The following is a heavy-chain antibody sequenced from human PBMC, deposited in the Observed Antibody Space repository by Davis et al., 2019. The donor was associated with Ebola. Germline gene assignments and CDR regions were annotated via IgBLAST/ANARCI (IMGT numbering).Heavy chain of an antibody. CDR1: GWSFSGYY. J-gene: IGHJ6*02. Sequence: MPSQTLSLTCPVYGWSFSGYYWSWIRQLPGKGLEWIGEINHSGSTNYNPSLKSRVTISVDTSKNQFSLKLSSVTAADTAVYYCASHSSGWVDYYYGMDVWGQGTTVTVSS. CDR2: INHSGST. CDR3: ASHSSGWVDYYYGMDV. D-gene: IGHD6-19*01. V-gene: IGHV4-34*01.